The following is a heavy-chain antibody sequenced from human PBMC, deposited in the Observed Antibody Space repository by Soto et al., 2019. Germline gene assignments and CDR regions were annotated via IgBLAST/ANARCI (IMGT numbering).Heavy chain of an antibody. J-gene: IGHJ4*02. CDR2: SRNKDHRFST. CDR3: ARGRNSFDY. Sequence: GGSLRLSCAVSGFTFSDHYMDWFRQAPGKGLEWVGRSRNKDHRFSTEYAASAKGRFTISRDSSNNLLYLQMNSLKTEDTAMYYCARGRNSFDYWGQGALVTVSS. CDR1: GFTFSDHY. V-gene: IGHV3-72*01.